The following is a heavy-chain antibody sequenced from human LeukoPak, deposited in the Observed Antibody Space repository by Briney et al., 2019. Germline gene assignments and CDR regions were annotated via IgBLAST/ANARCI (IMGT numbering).Heavy chain of an antibody. CDR1: GYTFTGYY. Sequence: ASVKVPCKASGYTFTGYYMHWVRQAPGQGLEWMGWINPNSGGTNYAQKFQGRVTMTRDTSISTAYMELSRLRSDDTAVYYCARGPVPTVGYYYYYMDVWGKGTTVTVSS. CDR3: ARGPVPTVGYYYYYMDV. CDR2: INPNSGGT. D-gene: IGHD2-2*01. V-gene: IGHV1-2*02. J-gene: IGHJ6*03.